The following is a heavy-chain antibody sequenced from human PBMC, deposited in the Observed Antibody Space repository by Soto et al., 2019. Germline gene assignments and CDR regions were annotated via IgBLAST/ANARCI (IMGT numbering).Heavy chain of an antibody. Sequence: GGSLRLSCAASGFTFSSYAMSWVRQAPGKGLEWVSAISGSGGSTYYADSVKGRFTISRDNSKNTLYLQMNSLRAEDTAVYYCAKEITIFGGAYPICMDVWDQGTTVTVSS. J-gene: IGHJ6*02. CDR1: GFTFSSYA. CDR2: ISGSGGST. D-gene: IGHD3-3*01. CDR3: AKEITIFGGAYPICMDV. V-gene: IGHV3-23*01.